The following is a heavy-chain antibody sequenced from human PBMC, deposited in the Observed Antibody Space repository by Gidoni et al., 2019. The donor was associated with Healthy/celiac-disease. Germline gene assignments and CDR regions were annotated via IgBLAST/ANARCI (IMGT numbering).Heavy chain of an antibody. Sequence: EVQLLESGGGLVQPGGSLRLSCAASGFTFRRYAMRWVRQAPGKGLEWVSAISGSGGSTYYADSVKGRFTISRDNSKNTLYLQMNSLRAEDTAVYYCAKDRTSGRGSSWLGRFDPWGQGTLVTVSS. V-gene: IGHV3-23*01. J-gene: IGHJ5*02. CDR2: ISGSGGST. D-gene: IGHD6-13*01. CDR1: GFTFRRYA. CDR3: AKDRTSGRGSSWLGRFDP.